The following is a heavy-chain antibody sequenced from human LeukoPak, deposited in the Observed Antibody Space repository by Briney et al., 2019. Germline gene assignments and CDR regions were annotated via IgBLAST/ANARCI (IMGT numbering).Heavy chain of an antibody. CDR1: GFTFSSYS. CDR3: ARETEPLDYGDSTNLDY. J-gene: IGHJ4*02. D-gene: IGHD4/OR15-4a*01. Sequence: GGSLRLSCAASGFTFSSYSMNWLRQAPGKGLEWVAFIGRRTGNIYYADSVKGRFSISRDNAKDSVYLQMNSLRADDTAVYYCARETEPLDYGDSTNLDYWGQGTLVTVSS. CDR2: IGRRTGNI. V-gene: IGHV3-21*01.